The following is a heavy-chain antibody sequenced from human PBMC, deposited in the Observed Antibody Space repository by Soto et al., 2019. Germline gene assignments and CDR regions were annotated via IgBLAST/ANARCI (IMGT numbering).Heavy chain of an antibody. D-gene: IGHD4-4*01. Sequence: GVSLRLSCAASGFTFSSYGMHWVRQAPGKGLEWVAVIWYDGSNKYYADSVKGRFTISRDNSKNTPYLQMNSLRAEDTAVYYCARDKRYSNYRSPFDYWGQGTLVTVSS. CDR3: ARDKRYSNYRSPFDY. CDR1: GFTFSSYG. CDR2: IWYDGSNK. J-gene: IGHJ4*02. V-gene: IGHV3-33*01.